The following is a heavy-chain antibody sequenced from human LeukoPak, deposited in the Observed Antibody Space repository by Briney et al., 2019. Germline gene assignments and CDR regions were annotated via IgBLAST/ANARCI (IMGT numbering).Heavy chain of an antibody. D-gene: IGHD3-3*01. CDR2: INPSGGST. Sequence: VASVKVSCKASGYTFTSYYMHWVRQAPGQGLEWMGIINPSGGSTSYAQKFQGRVTMTRDTSTSTVYMELSSLRSEDTAVYYCARRMRDYDFWSGYSRGDYYYYMDVWGKGTTVTVSS. CDR1: GYTFTSYY. J-gene: IGHJ6*03. CDR3: ARRMRDYDFWSGYSRGDYYYYMDV. V-gene: IGHV1-46*03.